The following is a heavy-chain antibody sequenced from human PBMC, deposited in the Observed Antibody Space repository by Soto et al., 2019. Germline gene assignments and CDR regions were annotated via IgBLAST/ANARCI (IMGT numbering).Heavy chain of an antibody. CDR2: IYYSGST. Sequence: SETLSLTCTVSGGSISSGDYYWSWIRQPPGKGLEWIGYIYYSGSTYYNPSLKSRVTISVDTSKNPFSLKLSSVTAADTAVYYCAREGTDLTGPLAYWGQGTLVTVSS. CDR1: GGSISSGDYY. D-gene: IGHD1-20*01. CDR3: AREGTDLTGPLAY. V-gene: IGHV4-30-4*01. J-gene: IGHJ4*02.